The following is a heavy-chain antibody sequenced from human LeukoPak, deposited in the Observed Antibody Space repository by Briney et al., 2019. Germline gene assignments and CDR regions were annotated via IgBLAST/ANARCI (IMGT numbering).Heavy chain of an antibody. CDR3: ARVHITMVRGVIILFDY. CDR1: GFTFSSYA. D-gene: IGHD3-10*01. CDR2: ISGSGGST. V-gene: IGHV3-23*01. J-gene: IGHJ4*02. Sequence: GGSLRLSCAASGFTFSSYAMSWVRQAPGKGLEWVSAISGSGGSTYYADSVKGRFTISRDNSKNTLYLQMNSLRAEDTAVYYCARVHITMVRGVIILFDYWGQGTLVTVSS.